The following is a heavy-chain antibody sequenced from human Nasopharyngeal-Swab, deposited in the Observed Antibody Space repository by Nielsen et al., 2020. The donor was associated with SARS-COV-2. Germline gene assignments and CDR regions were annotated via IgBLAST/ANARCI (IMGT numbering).Heavy chain of an antibody. CDR2: ISGSGGST. CDR1: GFTFSSYA. V-gene: IGHV3-23*01. CDR3: AKDLGHEEITIFGVVVSPVYYYMDV. D-gene: IGHD3-3*01. J-gene: IGHJ6*03. Sequence: GESLKISCAASGFTFSSYAMSWVRQAPGKGLEWVSAISGSGGSTYYADSVKGRFTISRDNSKNTLYLQMNSLRAEDTAVYYCAKDLGHEEITIFGVVVSPVYYYMDVWGKGTTVTVSS.